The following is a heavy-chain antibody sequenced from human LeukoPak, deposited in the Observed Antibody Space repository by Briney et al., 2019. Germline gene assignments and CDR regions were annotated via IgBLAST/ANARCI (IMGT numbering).Heavy chain of an antibody. J-gene: IGHJ4*02. Sequence: SETLSLTCTVSGGSITSGNYYWSWIRQPAGKGLEWIARIYASGTTHYNPSLKSRVTISIDTSKNQFSLRLSSVTAADTAVYYCARNSGFADFAYWGKGTLVTVSS. V-gene: IGHV4-61*02. CDR2: IYASGTT. CDR1: GGSITSGNYY. CDR3: ARNSGFADFAY. D-gene: IGHD1-7*01.